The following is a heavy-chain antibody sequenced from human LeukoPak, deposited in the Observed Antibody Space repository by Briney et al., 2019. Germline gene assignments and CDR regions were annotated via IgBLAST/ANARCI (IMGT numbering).Heavy chain of an antibody. D-gene: IGHD2-2*01. CDR3: AAGCSSTSCPFDP. CDR1: GYTFTSYG. V-gene: IGHV1-18*01. CDR2: ISAYNGNT. Sequence: ASVKVSCKASGYTFTSYGISWVRQAPGQGLEWMGWISAYNGNTNYAQMLQGRVTMTTNTSTSTAYMELRSLRSDDTAVYYCAAGCSSTSCPFDPWGQGTLVTVSS. J-gene: IGHJ5*02.